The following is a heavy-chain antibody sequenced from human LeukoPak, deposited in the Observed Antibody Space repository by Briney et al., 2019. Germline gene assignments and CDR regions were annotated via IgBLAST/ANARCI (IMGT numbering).Heavy chain of an antibody. CDR3: TTAVAGVITLDY. J-gene: IGHJ4*02. Sequence: PGGSLRLSCAASGFTFSNAWMSWVRQAPGKGLEWVARIKSKTDGGTIDYAGSVKGRFTISRDDSKNTLYLQLNTLKTEDTAVYYCTTAVAGVITLDYWGQGTLVTVSS. CDR1: GFTFSNAW. D-gene: IGHD6-19*01. CDR2: IKSKTDGGTI. V-gene: IGHV3-15*01.